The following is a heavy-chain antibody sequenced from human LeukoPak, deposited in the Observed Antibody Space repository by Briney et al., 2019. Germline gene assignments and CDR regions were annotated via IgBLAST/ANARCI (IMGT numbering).Heavy chain of an antibody. CDR1: GGSISSYY. D-gene: IGHD4-23*01. CDR3: ARVYGGNFDY. Sequence: SETLSLTCTVSGGSISSYYWSWIRQPPGKGLEWIGYIYYSGSTNYNPSLKSRVTISVDTSKNQFSLKLSPVTAADTAVYYCARVYGGNFDYWGQGTLVTVSS. J-gene: IGHJ4*02. CDR2: IYYSGST. V-gene: IGHV4-59*13.